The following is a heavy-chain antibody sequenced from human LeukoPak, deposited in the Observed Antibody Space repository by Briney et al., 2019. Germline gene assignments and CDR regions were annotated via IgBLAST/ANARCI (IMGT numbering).Heavy chain of an antibody. CDR1: GFIFKISA. D-gene: IGHD3-22*01. CDR3: AKDRYDSSGDAFDI. CDR2: ISGTGDET. V-gene: IGHV3-23*01. J-gene: IGHJ3*02. Sequence: GGSLRLSCVASGFIFKISAMGWVRQAPGKGLEWVSVISGTGDETDYADSVRGNFTISRDNSKNTLYLQMNSLRAEDTAVYYCAKDRYDSSGDAFDIWGQGTMVTVSS.